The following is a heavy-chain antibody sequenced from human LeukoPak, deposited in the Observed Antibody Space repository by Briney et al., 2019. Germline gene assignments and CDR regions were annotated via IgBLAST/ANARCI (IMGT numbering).Heavy chain of an antibody. Sequence: GGSLRLSCAASGFTVSSNYMSWVRQAPGKGLEWLSYISTSSDTIYYADSVKGRFTISRDNAKNSLYLQMNSLRDEDTAVYYCARDEAVAGTDYYYYGMDVWGQGTTVTVSS. J-gene: IGHJ6*02. V-gene: IGHV3-48*02. CDR2: ISTSSDTI. D-gene: IGHD6-19*01. CDR3: ARDEAVAGTDYYYYGMDV. CDR1: GFTVSSNY.